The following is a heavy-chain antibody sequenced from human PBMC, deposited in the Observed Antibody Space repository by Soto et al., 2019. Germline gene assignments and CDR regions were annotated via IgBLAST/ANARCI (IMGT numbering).Heavy chain of an antibody. J-gene: IGHJ6*03. V-gene: IGHV3-48*01. CDR2: ISLSSSTI. CDR1: GFTFRSFK. CDR3: ARDSRNYYYYMDV. Sequence: EVQLVESGGGLVQPGGSLRLPFAASGFTFRSFKINLGPQAPGKGVEWISDISLSSSTIFYADSVKGRFTISRDNAKNSLYLQMNSLRAEDTAVYYCARDSRNYYYYMDVWGKGTTVTVSS.